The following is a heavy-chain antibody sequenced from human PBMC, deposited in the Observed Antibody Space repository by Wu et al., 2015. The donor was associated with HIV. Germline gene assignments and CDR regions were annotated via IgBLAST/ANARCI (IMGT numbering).Heavy chain of an antibody. Sequence: QVQLGAVVGAEVKNPGSSVKVSCKASGGTFSRYVFSWVRQAPGQGLEWMGGILPTMGTANYAQKYQGRVTITTDKSTSTVYMDMSSLRSEDTAVYYCAREVRLGYYYYYMDVWGKGTTVTVSS. CDR1: GGTFSRYV. D-gene: IGHD3-16*01. J-gene: IGHJ6*03. V-gene: IGHV1-69*05. CDR2: ILPTMGTA. CDR3: AREVRLGYYYYYMDV.